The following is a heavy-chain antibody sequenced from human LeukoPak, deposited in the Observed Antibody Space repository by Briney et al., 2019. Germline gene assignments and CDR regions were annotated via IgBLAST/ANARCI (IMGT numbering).Heavy chain of an antibody. V-gene: IGHV1-46*01. Sequence: GASVKVSCKASGYTFSSNYVHWVRQAPGQGVEGMAMINPRGGSTTYAQNFQGRVIMTRDTSTNTVYMELSSLTSEDTAVYYCARVRSGSKPKPFYYWGQGTLVTVSS. CDR3: ARVRSGSKPKPFYY. J-gene: IGHJ4*02. D-gene: IGHD1-26*01. CDR1: GYTFSSNY. CDR2: INPRGGST.